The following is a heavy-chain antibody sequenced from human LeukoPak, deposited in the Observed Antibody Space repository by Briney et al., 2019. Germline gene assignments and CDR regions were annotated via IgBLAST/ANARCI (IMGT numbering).Heavy chain of an antibody. CDR3: ASFGVGLDY. V-gene: IGHV1-8*02. D-gene: IGHD3-3*01. J-gene: IGHJ4*02. CDR2: MNPNSGNT. Sequence: ASVNVSCKASGYTFTSYAMHWVRQAPGQRLEWMGWMNPNSGNTGYAQKFQGRVTMTRNTSISTAYMELSSLRSEDTAVYYCASFGVGLDYWGQGTLVTVSS. CDR1: GYTFTSYA.